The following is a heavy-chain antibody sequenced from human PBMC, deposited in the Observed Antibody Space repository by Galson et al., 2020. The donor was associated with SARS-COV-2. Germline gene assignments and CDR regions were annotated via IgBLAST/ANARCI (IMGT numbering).Heavy chain of an antibody. CDR2: INPSGGTA. D-gene: IGHD6-13*01. Sequence: ASVKVSCKASGYTFTTYNMHWVRQAPGQGLEWMGVINPSGGTARYAQKFQGKVTMTRDTSTSTVYMELRSLRSDDTAVYYCARTLSSQDGLDFWGQGTVVTVSS. V-gene: IGHV1-46*03. CDR1: GYTFTTYN. CDR3: ARTLSSQDGLDF. J-gene: IGHJ3*01.